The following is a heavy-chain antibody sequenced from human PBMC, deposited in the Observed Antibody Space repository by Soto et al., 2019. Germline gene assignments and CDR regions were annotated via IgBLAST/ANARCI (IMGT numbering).Heavy chain of an antibody. V-gene: IGHV1-2*04. CDR2: INPNSGGT. D-gene: IGHD3-3*01. J-gene: IGHJ4*02. Sequence: SVKVSCKARGYTFTCYYMHWVRQAPGQGLEWMGWINPNSGGTNYAQKFQGWVTMTRDTSISTAYMEMSRLRSDDTAVYYWARDGSGSLPNFDYWGQGTLVTVSS. CDR3: ARDGSGSLPNFDY. CDR1: GYTFTCYY.